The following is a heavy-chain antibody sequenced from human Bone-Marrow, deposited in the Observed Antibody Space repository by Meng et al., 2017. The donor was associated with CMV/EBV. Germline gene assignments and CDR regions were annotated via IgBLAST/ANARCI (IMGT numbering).Heavy chain of an antibody. V-gene: IGHV1-2*02. D-gene: IGHD2-2*01. CDR3: ARGRYCSSTSCHFPFDP. CDR1: GYAFTGYY. J-gene: IGHJ5*02. Sequence: ASVKVSCKASGYAFTGYYMLWVRQAPGQGLEWMGWINPSSGGTNYAQKFQGRVTMTRDTSISTAYMELSRLRSDDTAVYYCARGRYCSSTSCHFPFDPWGQGTLVTVSS. CDR2: INPSSGGT.